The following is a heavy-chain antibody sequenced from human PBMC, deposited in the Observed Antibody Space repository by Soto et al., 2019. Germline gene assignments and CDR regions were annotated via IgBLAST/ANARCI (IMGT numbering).Heavy chain of an antibody. CDR1: GDSVSSNTAA. CDR2: TYYRSKWYN. V-gene: IGHV6-1*01. Sequence: PSQTLSLTCAISGDSVSSNTAALNWIRQSPSTALEWLGRTYYRSKWYNDYAVSVKSRITINPDTSKNQFSLQLNSVTPEDTAVYYCARVAVAGTYYYYYGMDVWGQGTTVTVSS. J-gene: IGHJ6*02. D-gene: IGHD6-19*01. CDR3: ARVAVAGTYYYYYGMDV.